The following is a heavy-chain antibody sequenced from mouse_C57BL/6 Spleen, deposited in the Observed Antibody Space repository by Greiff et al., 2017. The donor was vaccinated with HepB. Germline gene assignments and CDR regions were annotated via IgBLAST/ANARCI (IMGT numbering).Heavy chain of an antibody. CDR3: ASGSSYFDY. Sequence: VKLQQPGAELVRPGSSVKLSCKASGYTFTSYWMHWVKQRPIQGLEWIGNIYPSDSETHYHQKFKDKATLTVDKSSSTAYMQLSNLTSEDSAVYYCASGSSYFDYWGQGTTLTVSS. D-gene: IGHD1-1*01. CDR2: IYPSDSET. V-gene: IGHV1-52*01. CDR1: GYTFTSYW. J-gene: IGHJ2*01.